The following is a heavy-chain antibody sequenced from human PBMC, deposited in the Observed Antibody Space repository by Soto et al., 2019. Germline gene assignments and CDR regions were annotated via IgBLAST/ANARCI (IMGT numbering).Heavy chain of an antibody. J-gene: IGHJ6*02. Sequence: SVKVCCKDSGGTFSSYAISWVRQAPGQGLEWMGGIIPIFGTANYAQKFQGRVTITADESTSTAYMELSSLRSEDTAVYYCARYWEYYDFWAADNYYYYGMDVWG. D-gene: IGHD3-3*01. CDR1: GGTFSSYA. CDR3: ARYWEYYDFWAADNYYYYGMDV. V-gene: IGHV1-69*13. CDR2: IIPIFGTA.